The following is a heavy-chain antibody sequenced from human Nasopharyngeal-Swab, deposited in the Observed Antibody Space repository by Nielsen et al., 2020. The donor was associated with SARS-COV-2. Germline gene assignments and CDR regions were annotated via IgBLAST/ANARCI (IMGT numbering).Heavy chain of an antibody. V-gene: IGHV1-18*01. CDR2: ISVYNADT. J-gene: IGHJ4*02. Sequence: ASVKVSCKASGYSFRSYGINWVRQAPGQGLEWMGWISVYNADTNYAQKLQGKVSMTTDTSTRTAYMELRSLRSDDTAVYSCARDIEEWLVVPSLSFDYWGQGTLVTVSS. D-gene: IGHD3-3*01. CDR3: ARDIEEWLVVPSLSFDY. CDR1: GYSFRSYG.